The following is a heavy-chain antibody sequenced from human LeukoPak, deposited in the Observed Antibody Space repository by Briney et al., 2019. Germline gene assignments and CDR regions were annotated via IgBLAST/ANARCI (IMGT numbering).Heavy chain of an antibody. CDR1: GDSVSSNSAA. J-gene: IGHJ4*02. Sequence: SQTLSLTCAISGDSVSSNSAAWNWIRQSPSRGLEWLGRTYYRSKWYNDYAVSVESRITINPDTSKNQFSLKLSSVTAADTAVYYCARRRGPGSNYGEVDYWGQGTLVTVSS. D-gene: IGHD4-17*01. CDR3: ARRRGPGSNYGEVDY. CDR2: TYYRSKWYN. V-gene: IGHV6-1*01.